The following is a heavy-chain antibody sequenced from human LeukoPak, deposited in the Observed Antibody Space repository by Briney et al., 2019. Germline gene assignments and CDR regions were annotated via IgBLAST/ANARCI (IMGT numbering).Heavy chain of an antibody. Sequence: GGSLRLSCAASGFTVSSNYMSWVRQAPGKGLEWVAVISYDGSNKYYADSVKGRFTISRDNSKNTLYLQMNSLRAEDTAVYYCAKDPEMATITGHYFDYWGQGTLVTVSS. V-gene: IGHV3-30*18. CDR3: AKDPEMATITGHYFDY. D-gene: IGHD5-24*01. CDR2: ISYDGSNK. CDR1: GFTVSSNY. J-gene: IGHJ4*02.